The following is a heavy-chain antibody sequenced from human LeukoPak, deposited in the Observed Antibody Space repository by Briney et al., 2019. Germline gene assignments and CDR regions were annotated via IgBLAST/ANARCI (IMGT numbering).Heavy chain of an antibody. D-gene: IGHD3-9*01. J-gene: IGHJ4*02. CDR2: MSSSGSTI. CDR3: ARAGGSYYDILTGYYTPYYFDY. V-gene: IGHV3-48*03. CDR1: GFTFSRYE. Sequence: GGSLRLSCAASGFTFSRYEMNWVRQAPGKGLEWVSHMSSSGSTIYYADSVKGRFTTSRDDAKSSLYLQMNSLRAEDTAVYYCARAGGSYYDILTGYYTPYYFDYWGQGTLVTVSS.